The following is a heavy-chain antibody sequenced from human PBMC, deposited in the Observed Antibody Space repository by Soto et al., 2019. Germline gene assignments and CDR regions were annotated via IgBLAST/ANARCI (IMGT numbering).Heavy chain of an antibody. CDR2: IHPSGGSA. Sequence: QGQLVQSGAEVKKPGASVKVSCMTSGYTFTSHYIQWVRQAPGQGLEWMGIIHPSGGSATYAQKFKGRVTMTRDTSTSTVYMELSSLRFDDTAVYYCARDIVLVPNARGMDVWGQGTTVTVSS. V-gene: IGHV1-46*01. CDR1: GYTFTSHY. CDR3: ARDIVLVPNARGMDV. J-gene: IGHJ6*02. D-gene: IGHD2-2*01.